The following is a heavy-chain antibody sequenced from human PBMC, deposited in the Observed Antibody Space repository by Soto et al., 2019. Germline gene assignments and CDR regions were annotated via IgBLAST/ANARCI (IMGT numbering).Heavy chain of an antibody. J-gene: IGHJ4*02. CDR2: IIPVLGVA. CDR1: GGTLNSYT. V-gene: IGHV1-69*02. Sequence: QVQLVQSGAEVKKPGSSVKVSCKASGGTLNSYTINWVRQAPGHGPEWLGRIIPVLGVANYAQTFQGRVTITADKSTSTVYMDLTSLRSEDTAVYYCARSSVAAAGTLGNWGPGTRVTVSS. CDR3: ARSSVAAAGTLGN. D-gene: IGHD6-13*01.